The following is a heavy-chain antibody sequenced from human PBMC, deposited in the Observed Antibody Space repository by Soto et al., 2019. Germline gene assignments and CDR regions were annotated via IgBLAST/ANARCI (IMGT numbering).Heavy chain of an antibody. J-gene: IGHJ6*02. Sequence: EVQVLESGGGLVQPGGSLRLSCAASGISGATFDIYAMNWVRQAPGKGLEWVAGISGASGTIYYAEAVKGRFTISRDDLKNSVYLQMHSLRAEETAVYYCAKGVAVYVWGGMDAWGQGTTVTVSS. CDR2: ISGASGTI. V-gene: IGHV3-23*01. CDR1: GISGATFDIYA. D-gene: IGHD2-8*01. CDR3: AKGVAVYVWGGMDA.